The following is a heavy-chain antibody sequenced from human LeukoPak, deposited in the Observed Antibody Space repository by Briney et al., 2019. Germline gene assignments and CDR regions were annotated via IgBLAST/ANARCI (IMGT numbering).Heavy chain of an antibody. D-gene: IGHD6-13*01. CDR2: INWNGGST. V-gene: IGHV3-20*04. CDR1: GFTFDDFG. Sequence: GGSLRLSCAASGFTFDDFGMSWVRQVPGKGLEWVSGINWNGGSTGNADSVKGRFTISRDNTKNSLYLQMNSLRAEDTAFYFCARGAAGAGYFDYWGQGTLVTVSS. J-gene: IGHJ4*02. CDR3: ARGAAGAGYFDY.